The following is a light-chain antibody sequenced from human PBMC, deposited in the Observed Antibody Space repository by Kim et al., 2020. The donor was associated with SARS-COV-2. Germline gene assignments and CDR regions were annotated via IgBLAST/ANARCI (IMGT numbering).Light chain of an antibody. V-gene: IGKV3-11*01. CDR1: QSVSRY. Sequence: SPGERATLSCRASQSVSRYLAWYQQKPGQAPRLLIYDASNRATGIPARFSGSGSGTDFTLTISSLEPEDFAVYYCQQRSNWPPRYTFGQGTKLEI. CDR3: QQRSNWPPRYT. CDR2: DAS. J-gene: IGKJ2*01.